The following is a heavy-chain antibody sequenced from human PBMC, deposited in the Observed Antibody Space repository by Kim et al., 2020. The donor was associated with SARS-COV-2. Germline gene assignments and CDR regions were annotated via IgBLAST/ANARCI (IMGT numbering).Heavy chain of an antibody. Sequence: DPDTKYRPSFQGQVTISADKSISTVYLQWSSLKASDSAMYYCARINGAGDYWGQGTRVTVSS. CDR3: ARINGAGDY. V-gene: IGHV5-51*01. D-gene: IGHD2-8*01. J-gene: IGHJ4*02. CDR2: DPDT.